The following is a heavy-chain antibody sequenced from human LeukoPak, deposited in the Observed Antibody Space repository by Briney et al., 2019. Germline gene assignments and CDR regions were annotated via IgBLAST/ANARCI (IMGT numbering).Heavy chain of an antibody. Sequence: GGSLRLSRAASGFTFSSYSMNWVRQAPGKGLEWVSSISSSSSYIYYADSVKGRFTISRDNAKNSLYLQMNSLRAEDTAVYYCARDRFSGSYPLDYWGQGTLVTVSS. D-gene: IGHD1-26*01. CDR1: GFTFSSYS. CDR3: ARDRFSGSYPLDY. J-gene: IGHJ4*02. CDR2: ISSSSSYI. V-gene: IGHV3-21*04.